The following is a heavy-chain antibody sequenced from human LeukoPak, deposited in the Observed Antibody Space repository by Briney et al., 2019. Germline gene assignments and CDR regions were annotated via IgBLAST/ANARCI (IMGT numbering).Heavy chain of an antibody. CDR1: GFTFNDYT. V-gene: IGHV3-43*01. CDR2: ISWCCVTT. J-gene: IGHJ6*03. CDR3: AKDGRGGSSGYDMDV. D-gene: IGHD6-6*01. Sequence: VGSLRLSCAASGFTFNDYTMHWVRQAPGKGLEWVSLISWCCVTTYYADSVKGRFTISRDNNKNSLYLQMNSLRTEDTALYYCAKDGRGGSSGYDMDVWGRGTTVTVTS.